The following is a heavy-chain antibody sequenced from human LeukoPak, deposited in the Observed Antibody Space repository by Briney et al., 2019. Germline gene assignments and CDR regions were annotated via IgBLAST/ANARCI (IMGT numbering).Heavy chain of an antibody. CDR2: IYPGDSET. CDR1: GYSFTTYW. CDR3: ARLNDCSGGSCYPYYYGMDV. V-gene: IGHV5-51*01. D-gene: IGHD2-15*01. Sequence: GESLKISCKGSGYSFTTYWIGWVRQMPGKGLEWMGIIYPGDSETRYSPSFQGQVTISADKSISTAYLQWSRLKASDTAMYYCARLNDCSGGSCYPYYYGMDVWGQGTTVTVSS. J-gene: IGHJ6*02.